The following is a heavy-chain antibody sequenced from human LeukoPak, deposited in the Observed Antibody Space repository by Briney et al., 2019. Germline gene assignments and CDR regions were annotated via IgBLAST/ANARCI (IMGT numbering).Heavy chain of an antibody. V-gene: IGHV3-21*01. Sequence: PWGSLRLSCAASGFTFSTYDMNWVRQAPGKGLEWVSSITTTSTLIYYADSVKGRFTISRDNAKNSLYLQMDSLTAEDTAVYYCSAAAAALDYWGQGTLVTVSS. CDR1: GFTFSTYD. CDR2: ITTTSTLI. D-gene: IGHD6-13*01. J-gene: IGHJ4*02. CDR3: SAAAAALDY.